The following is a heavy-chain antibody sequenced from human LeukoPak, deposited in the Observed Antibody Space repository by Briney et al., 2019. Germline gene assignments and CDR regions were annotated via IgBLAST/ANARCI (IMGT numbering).Heavy chain of an antibody. J-gene: IGHJ3*02. CDR1: GFTFSSYG. V-gene: IGHV3-30*02. Sequence: PGGSLRLSSAASGFTFSSYGMHWVRQAPGKGLEWVAFIRYDGSNKYYADSVKGRFTISRDNSKNTLYLQMNSLRAEDTAVYYCAKDKGDAFDIWGQGTMVTVSS. CDR2: IRYDGSNK. CDR3: AKDKGDAFDI.